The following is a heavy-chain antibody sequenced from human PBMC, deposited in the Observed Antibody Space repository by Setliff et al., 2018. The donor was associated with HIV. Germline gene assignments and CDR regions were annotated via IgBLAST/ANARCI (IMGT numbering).Heavy chain of an antibody. Sequence: PSETLSLTCAVSGYSITSDYYWGWIRQPPGKGLEWIGSIYHSGSTYYNPSLKSRVTISVDTSKNQFSLKLSSVTAADTAVYYCARGYAMDVWGQGTMVTVSS. J-gene: IGHJ6*02. CDR2: IYHSGST. CDR1: GYSITSDYY. CDR3: ARGYAMDV. V-gene: IGHV4-38-2*01.